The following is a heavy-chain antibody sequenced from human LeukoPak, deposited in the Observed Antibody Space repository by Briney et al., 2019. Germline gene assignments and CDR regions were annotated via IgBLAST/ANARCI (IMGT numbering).Heavy chain of an antibody. V-gene: IGHV4-39*01. Sequence: PSETLSLTCTVSGASINTHYYFWGWIRQPPGKGLEWIGSVAYSGTTFHNPSLKSRLTISADTSKNEFSLNLVSVTAADTAVYYCARHADCLGDCYRDWGRGILVTVSS. J-gene: IGHJ4*02. CDR1: GASINTHYYF. D-gene: IGHD2-21*02. CDR2: VAYSGTT. CDR3: ARHADCLGDCYRD.